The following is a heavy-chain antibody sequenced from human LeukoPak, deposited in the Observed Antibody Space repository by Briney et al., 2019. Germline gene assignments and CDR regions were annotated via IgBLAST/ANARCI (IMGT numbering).Heavy chain of an antibody. Sequence: KTSETLSLTCAVSGYSISNGYYWVWIRQPPGRGLEWIGSLYHSDSAYYNTSLRSRVSMSVDTSKNQFSLTLSFVTAADTALYYCARGVRYFVLDGFDIWGRGTMVTVSS. J-gene: IGHJ3*02. CDR2: LYHSDSA. CDR3: ARGVRYFVLDGFDI. V-gene: IGHV4-38-2*01. CDR1: GYSISNGYY. D-gene: IGHD3-9*01.